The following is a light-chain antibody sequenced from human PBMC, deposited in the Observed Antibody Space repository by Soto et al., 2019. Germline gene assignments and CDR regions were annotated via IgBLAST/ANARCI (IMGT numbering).Light chain of an antibody. CDR1: SSDVGKFNY. Sequence: QSALTQPRSVSGSTGQSVTISCTGTSSDVGKFNYVSWYQQHPGKAPKVVIYDVTERPSGVPDRFSSAKSGNTASLTISGLQAEDEGDYYFCSNAGMYSYVFGTGTQLTVL. V-gene: IGLV2-11*01. J-gene: IGLJ1*01. CDR2: DVT. CDR3: CSNAGMYSYV.